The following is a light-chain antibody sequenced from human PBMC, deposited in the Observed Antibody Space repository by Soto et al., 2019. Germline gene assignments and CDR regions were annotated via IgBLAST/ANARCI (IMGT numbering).Light chain of an antibody. Sequence: VLTQSPLSLPVTPGEPASISCRSSQSLLHSNGNIYLDWYLQKPGQSPQLLIYFGSIRASGVPDRFSGGGSGTDFALKITRVEAEDVGVYYCMQAIQAPRTFGLGTKVEIK. CDR1: QSLLHSNGNIY. J-gene: IGKJ1*01. CDR2: FGS. V-gene: IGKV2-28*01. CDR3: MQAIQAPRT.